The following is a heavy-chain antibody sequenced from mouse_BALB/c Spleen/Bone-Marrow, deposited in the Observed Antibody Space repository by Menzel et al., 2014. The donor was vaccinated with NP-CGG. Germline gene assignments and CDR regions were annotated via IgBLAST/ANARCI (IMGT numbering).Heavy chain of an antibody. D-gene: IGHD1-1*01. J-gene: IGHJ2*01. CDR1: GFDFSRYW. CDR3: ARLYYYDNFDY. CDR2: INPDSSTI. Sequence: EVNVVESGGGLVQPGGTLKLSCAASGFDFSRYWMSWVRQAPGKGLEWIGEINPDSSTINYTPSLKDKFIISRDNAKNTLYLQMSKVRSEDTALYYCARLYYYDNFDYWGQGTTLTGAS. V-gene: IGHV4-1*02.